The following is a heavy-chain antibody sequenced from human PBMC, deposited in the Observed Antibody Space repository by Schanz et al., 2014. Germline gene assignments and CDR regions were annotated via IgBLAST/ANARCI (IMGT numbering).Heavy chain of an antibody. D-gene: IGHD4-17*01. CDR3: XKDMHKDYGGKPQAFDI. CDR2: IRGSGGGT. V-gene: IGHV3-23*01. J-gene: IGHJ3*02. Sequence: EVQLLESGGGLVQPGGSLRLSCAASGFTFSSYAMSWVRQPPGKGLEWVSSIRGSGGGTDYADSVKGRFTISRDNSKXXXXXQMNSLRDEDXXXXXXXKDMHKDYGGKPQAFDIWGQGTMVTVSS. CDR1: GFTFSSYA.